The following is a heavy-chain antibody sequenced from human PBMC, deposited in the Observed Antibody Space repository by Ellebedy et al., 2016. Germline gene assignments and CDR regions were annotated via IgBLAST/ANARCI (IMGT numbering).Heavy chain of an antibody. D-gene: IGHD3-22*01. CDR3: ARDSSGYLNFDY. CDR2: IYHSGST. V-gene: IGHV4-30-2*01. CDR1: GGSISSGGYS. J-gene: IGHJ4*02. Sequence: SETLSLXXAVSGGSISSGGYSWSWIRQPPGKGLEWIGYIYHSGSTYYNPSLKSRVTISVDRSKNQFSLKLSSVTAADTALYYCARDSSGYLNFDYWGQGTLVTVSS.